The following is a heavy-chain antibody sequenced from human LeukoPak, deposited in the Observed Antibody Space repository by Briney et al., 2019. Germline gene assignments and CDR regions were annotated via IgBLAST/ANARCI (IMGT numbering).Heavy chain of an antibody. CDR2: ISSSSSYI. D-gene: IGHD3-10*01. CDR3: ARDDGYYGSGSYYAIDY. J-gene: IGHJ4*02. CDR1: GFTFSSYA. Sequence: GGSLRLSCAASGFTFSSYAMNWVRQAPGKGLEWVSSISSSSSYIYYADSMKGRFTISRDNAKNSLYLQMNSLRAEDTAVYYCARDDGYYGSGSYYAIDYWGQGTLVTVSS. V-gene: IGHV3-21*06.